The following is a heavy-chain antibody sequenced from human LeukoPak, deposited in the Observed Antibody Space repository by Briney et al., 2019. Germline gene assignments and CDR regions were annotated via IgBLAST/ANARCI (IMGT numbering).Heavy chain of an antibody. D-gene: IGHD7-27*01. V-gene: IGHV3-53*01. J-gene: IGHJ4*02. CDR1: GFTVGSSF. CDR2: IFSDGTT. Sequence: GGSLRLSCAASGFTVGSSFMAWVRQAPGKGLQWVSVIFSDGTTYYTDSVKGRFTISRDNSKNTLYLQLNSLRAEDTAVYYCAKTGGPWDWGQGTLVTVSS. CDR3: AKTGGPWD.